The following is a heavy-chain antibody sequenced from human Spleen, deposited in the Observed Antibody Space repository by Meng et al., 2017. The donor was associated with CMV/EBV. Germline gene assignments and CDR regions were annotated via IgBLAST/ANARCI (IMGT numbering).Heavy chain of an antibody. J-gene: IGHJ5*02. V-gene: IGHV4-34*01. Sequence: SETLSLTCAVYGGSFSGFYWNWLRQPPGKGLEWIGEINHSGSTNYNPSLKSRVSISIDTSNNQFSLKLRSVTAADTAVYYCASTKITVFGVVTFETASYNWFDPWGQGTLVTVSS. CDR1: GGSFSGFY. CDR2: INHSGST. D-gene: IGHD3-3*01. CDR3: ASTKITVFGVVTFETASYNWFDP.